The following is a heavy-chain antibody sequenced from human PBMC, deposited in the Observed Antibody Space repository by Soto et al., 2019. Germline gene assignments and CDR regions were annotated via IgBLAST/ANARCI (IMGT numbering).Heavy chain of an antibody. CDR3: ARRACSSRSCDGLMTTVSTEAFDI. Sequence: PGESLKISCMACRYSFPNYWIGWVRQVPGKGLEWMGIIYPDDSDVRYSPSFQGQVTISADKSTSTTHLQWSSLRASDTAMYFCARRACSSRSCDGLMTTVSTEAFDIWGQGTMVTVSS. J-gene: IGHJ3*02. CDR1: RYSFPNYW. V-gene: IGHV5-51*01. CDR2: IYPDDSDV. D-gene: IGHD4-17*01.